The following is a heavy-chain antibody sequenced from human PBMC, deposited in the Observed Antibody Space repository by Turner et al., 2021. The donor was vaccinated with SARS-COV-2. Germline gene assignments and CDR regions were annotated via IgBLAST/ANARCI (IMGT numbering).Heavy chain of an antibody. CDR2: ISSSSSTI. J-gene: IGHJ6*02. Sequence: EVQLVESWGGLVQPWASLRLSCAASGFTFSSYFMNWVRQAPGKGLEWVSYISSSSSTIYYADSVKGRFTISRDNAKNSLYLQMNSLRDEDTAVYYCARADYGGNNYYYGMDVWGQGTTVTVSS. CDR3: ARADYGGNNYYYGMDV. CDR1: GFTFSSYF. D-gene: IGHD4-17*01. V-gene: IGHV3-48*02.